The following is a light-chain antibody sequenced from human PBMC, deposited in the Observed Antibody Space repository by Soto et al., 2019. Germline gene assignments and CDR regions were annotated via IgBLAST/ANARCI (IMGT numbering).Light chain of an antibody. V-gene: IGLV2-14*03. CDR1: SSDVGGYNY. J-gene: IGLJ1*01. Sequence: QSALTQPASVSGSPGQSITISCTGNSSDVGGYNYVSWYQQHPGKAPKLMIYDVSNRPSGVSNRFSGSKSVNTASLTISGLQTEDEADYYCSSYTSSSTESFGTGTKLPVL. CDR2: DVS. CDR3: SSYTSSSTES.